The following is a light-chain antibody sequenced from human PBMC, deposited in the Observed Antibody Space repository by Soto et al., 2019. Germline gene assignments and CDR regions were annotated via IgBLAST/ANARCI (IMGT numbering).Light chain of an antibody. CDR2: GIS. CDR3: QQHGQWPIT. J-gene: IGKJ5*01. CDR1: QSVNSNY. V-gene: IGKV3-20*01. Sequence: EVVFTQSPATLFGSPGGRATPSCRASQSVNSNYLAWYQRKPGQAPRLLIYGISKRATDIPDRFSGSGSGTEFTLTISSLQPEDFATYYCQQHGQWPITFGQGTRLEVK.